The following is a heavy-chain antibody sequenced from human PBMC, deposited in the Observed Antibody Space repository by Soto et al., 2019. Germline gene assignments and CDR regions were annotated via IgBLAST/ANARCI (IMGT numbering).Heavy chain of an antibody. CDR1: EFTFSSYT. CDR3: ARAPRYNAFWSDMDV. CDR2: ISYDGSNK. J-gene: IGHJ6*02. V-gene: IGHV3-30-3*01. D-gene: IGHD3-3*01. Sequence: GGSLRLSCEASEFTFSSYTMHWVRQAPGKGLEWVAIISYDGSNKYYADFVKGRFTISRDNSKNTLYLQMNSLRPEDTALYFCARAPRYNAFWSDMDVWGQGTTVTVSS.